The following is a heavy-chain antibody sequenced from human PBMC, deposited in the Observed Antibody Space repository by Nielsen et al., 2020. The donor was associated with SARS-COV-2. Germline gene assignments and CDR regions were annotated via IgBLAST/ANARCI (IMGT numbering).Heavy chain of an antibody. CDR2: IGTAGDT. CDR1: GFTFSSYD. J-gene: IGHJ6*02. D-gene: IGHD6-19*01. CDR3: ARPLSSGWPYYYYYGMDV. V-gene: IGHV3-13*04. Sequence: GESLKISCAASGFTFSSYDMHWVRQATGKGLEWVSAIGTAGDTYYPGSVKGRFTISRDNAKNSLYLQMNSLRDEDTAVYYCARPLSSGWPYYYYYGMDVWGQGTTVTVSS.